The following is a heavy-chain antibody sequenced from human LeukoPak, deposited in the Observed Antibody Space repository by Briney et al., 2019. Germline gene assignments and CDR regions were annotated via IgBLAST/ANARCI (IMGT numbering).Heavy chain of an antibody. CDR1: VGSISSSSYY. V-gene: IGHV4-39*01. Sequence: SETLSLTCTVSVGSISSSSYYWGWIRQPPGKGLEYIGCINFGGSTYYNPSLKSRVTIAVDTSKSQFSPKMNSVTAVDTAVYYGSRLAVGEPLDYWGQGTLVTVSS. CDR3: SRLAVGEPLDY. J-gene: IGHJ4*02. CDR2: INFGGST. D-gene: IGHD3-10*01.